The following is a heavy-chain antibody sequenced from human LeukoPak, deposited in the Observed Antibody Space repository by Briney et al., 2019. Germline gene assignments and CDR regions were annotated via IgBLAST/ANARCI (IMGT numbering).Heavy chain of an antibody. D-gene: IGHD3-3*02. V-gene: IGHV3-30*02. CDR3: AKDQGGSTFDYFYYMDV. CDR1: GFTFSSYA. Sequence: GGSLRLSCAASGFTFSSYAMHWVRQAPGKGLEWVAFIRYDGSNKYYADSVKGRFTISRDNSKNTLYLQMNSLRSEDTAVFFCAKDQGGSTFDYFYYMDVWGKGTTVTISS. J-gene: IGHJ6*03. CDR2: IRYDGSNK.